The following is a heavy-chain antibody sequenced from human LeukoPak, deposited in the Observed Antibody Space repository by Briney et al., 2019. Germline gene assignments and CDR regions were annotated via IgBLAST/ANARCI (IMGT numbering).Heavy chain of an antibody. J-gene: IGHJ4*02. CDR1: GFVLSSYA. V-gene: IGHV3-23*01. CDR3: AKGPYSSSGGYFDY. D-gene: IGHD6-13*01. CDR2: ISDSGVTT. Sequence: GGSLRLSCAASGFVLSSYAMSWVRQAPGKGLEWVSVISDSGVTTYYAESVKGRFTISRDTSKNMLFLQMNSLRAEDTAVYYCAKGPYSSSGGYFDYWGQGTLVTVSS.